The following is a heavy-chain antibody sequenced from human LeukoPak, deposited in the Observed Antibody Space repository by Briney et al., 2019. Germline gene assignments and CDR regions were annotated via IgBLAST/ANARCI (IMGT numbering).Heavy chain of an antibody. CDR3: AKEGGSYLSYCYNMDV. J-gene: IGHJ6*03. CDR1: GFTFSSYG. V-gene: IGHV3-30*02. Sequence: GGSLRLSCAASGFTFSSYGMHWVRQAPGKGLEWVAFIRYDGSNKYYADSVKGRFTISRDNSKNTLYLQMNSLRAEDTAVYYCAKEGGSYLSYCYNMDVWGKGTTVTVSS. D-gene: IGHD1-26*01. CDR2: IRYDGSNK.